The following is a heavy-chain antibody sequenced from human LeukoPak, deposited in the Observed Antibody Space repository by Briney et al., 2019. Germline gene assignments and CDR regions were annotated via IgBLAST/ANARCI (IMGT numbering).Heavy chain of an antibody. V-gene: IGHV3-23*01. CDR3: TKGINHYYILFEF. D-gene: IGHD3-9*01. CDR1: GFTFSNYA. Sequence: QPGGSLRLSCAASGFTFSNYAMNWVRGAPGEGLEWVSGFMASGPITSYAPSGKDRFTISTDHSKSSLYLQMNRLRADGPAVSYCTKGINHYYILFEFWGQGTLVPVSS. J-gene: IGHJ4*02. CDR2: FMASGPIT.